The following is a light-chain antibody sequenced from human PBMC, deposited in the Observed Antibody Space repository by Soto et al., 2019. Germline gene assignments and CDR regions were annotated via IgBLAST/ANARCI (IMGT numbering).Light chain of an antibody. CDR1: QDISNY. V-gene: IGKV1-9*01. J-gene: IGKJ5*01. CDR2: AAS. CDR3: QQTYSSPIT. Sequence: DIQLTQSPSFLSASVGDRVTITCRASQDISNYSVWYQQKPGKAPKPLIYAASTLQSGVPSRFSGSGSGTDFTLTISNLQPEDFAGYYCQQTYSSPITFGQGTHWRL.